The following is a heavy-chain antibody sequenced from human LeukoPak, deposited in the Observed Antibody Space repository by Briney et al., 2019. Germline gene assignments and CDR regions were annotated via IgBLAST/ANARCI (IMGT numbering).Heavy chain of an antibody. CDR1: RFTFSSYA. Sequence: GGSLRLSCAASRFTFSSYAMNWVRQAPGKGLEWVSSISSSSSYIYYADSVKGRFTISRDNAKNSLYLQMNSLRAEDTAVYYCARPLTHDYGMDVWGQGSTVTVSS. V-gene: IGHV3-21*01. J-gene: IGHJ6*02. CDR3: ARPLTHDYGMDV. CDR2: ISSSSSYI.